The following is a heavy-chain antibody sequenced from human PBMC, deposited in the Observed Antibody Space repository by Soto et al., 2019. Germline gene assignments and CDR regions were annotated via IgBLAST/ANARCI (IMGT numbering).Heavy chain of an antibody. CDR2: IYTSGST. Sequence: PSETLSLTCTVSGGSISSYYWSWIRQPAGKGLEWIGRIYTSGSTNYNPSLKSRVTMSVDTSKNQFPLKLSSVTAADTAVYYCARDSLRHWSGYYFDYWGQGTLVTVSS. D-gene: IGHD3-3*01. J-gene: IGHJ4*02. CDR3: ARDSLRHWSGYYFDY. CDR1: GGSISSYY. V-gene: IGHV4-4*07.